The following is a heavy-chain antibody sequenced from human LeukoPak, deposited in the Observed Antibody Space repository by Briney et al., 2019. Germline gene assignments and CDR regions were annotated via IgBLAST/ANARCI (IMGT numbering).Heavy chain of an antibody. CDR1: GGSFSGYY. V-gene: IGHV4-34*01. CDR3: ARGLYCSSTSCYTGDIVATTQYYFDY. CDR2: INHSGST. D-gene: IGHD2-2*02. Sequence: PSETLSLTCAVSGGSFSGYYWSWIRQPPGKGLEWIGEINHSGSTNYNPSLKSRVTISVDTSKNQFSLKLSSVTAADTAVYYCARGLYCSSTSCYTGDIVATTQYYFDYWGQGTLVTVSS. J-gene: IGHJ4*02.